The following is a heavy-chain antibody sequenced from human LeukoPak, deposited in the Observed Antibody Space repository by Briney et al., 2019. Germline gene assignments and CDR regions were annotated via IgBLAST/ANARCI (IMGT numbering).Heavy chain of an antibody. V-gene: IGHV3-21*01. CDR1: GFTFSIYS. CDR3: ARYDDSSGYYSYFDY. D-gene: IGHD3-22*01. J-gene: IGHJ4*02. CDR2: ISSSSSYI. Sequence: GGSLRLSCAASGFTFSIYSMNWVRQAPGKGLEWVSSISSSSSYIYYAYSVKGRFTISRDNAKNSLYLQMNSMRAEDTAVYYCARYDDSSGYYSYFDYWGQGTLVTVSS.